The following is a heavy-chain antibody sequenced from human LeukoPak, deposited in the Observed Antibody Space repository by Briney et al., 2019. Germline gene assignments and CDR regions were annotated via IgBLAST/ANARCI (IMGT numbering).Heavy chain of an antibody. CDR3: ARGSDSSSWPYYYYGMDV. CDR1: GGSFSGYY. CDR2: IYYSGST. D-gene: IGHD6-13*01. Sequence: SETLSLTCAVYGGSFSGYYWSWIRQPPGKGLEWIGYIYYSGSTNYNPSLKSRVTISVDTSKNQFSLKLSSVTAADTAVYYCARGSDSSSWPYYYYGMDVWGQGTTVTVSS. V-gene: IGHV4-59*08. J-gene: IGHJ6*02.